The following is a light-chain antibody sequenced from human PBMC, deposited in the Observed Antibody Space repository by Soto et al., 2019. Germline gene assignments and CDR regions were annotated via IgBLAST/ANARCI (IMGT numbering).Light chain of an antibody. CDR1: SSDVGSYNL. J-gene: IGLJ2*01. CDR2: EGS. Sequence: SALTQPASVSGSPGQSITISFTGTSSDVGSYNLVSWYQQHAGKAPTLMIYEGSKRHSGVSNRFAGSKSGNTPSLTISGVKSDDEADYSCCSDAGSSIVFGGGSKLTGL. CDR3: CSDAGSSIV. V-gene: IGLV2-23*01.